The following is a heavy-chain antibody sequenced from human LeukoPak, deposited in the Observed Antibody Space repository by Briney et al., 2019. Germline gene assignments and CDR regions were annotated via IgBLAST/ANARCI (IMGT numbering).Heavy chain of an antibody. CDR3: ATDGRSSGWYGFDY. Sequence: PGGSLRLSCAASGFTFSDYYMSWIRQAPGKGLEWVSSITSPVGRIYYADSLKGRITISRDNARSSLYLQMNSLRAEDTAMYYCATDGRSSGWYGFDYWGLGTLVTVSS. CDR1: GFTFSDYY. J-gene: IGHJ4*02. D-gene: IGHD6-19*01. CDR2: ITSPVGRI. V-gene: IGHV3-11*04.